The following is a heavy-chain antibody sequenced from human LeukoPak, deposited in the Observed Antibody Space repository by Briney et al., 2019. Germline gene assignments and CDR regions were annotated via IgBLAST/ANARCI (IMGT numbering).Heavy chain of an antibody. CDR3: ARDGTSTDDY. D-gene: IGHD2-2*01. CDR1: GYTFSNFG. Sequence: GPSVKVSCKASGYTFSNFGISWVRRAPGQGLEWMGWISGNNDNPNYGQKFQGRFTVTTDSSTSTAYMELRDLRSDDTAVYYCARDGTSTDDYWGQGTLVTVSS. V-gene: IGHV1-18*01. J-gene: IGHJ4*02. CDR2: ISGNNDNP.